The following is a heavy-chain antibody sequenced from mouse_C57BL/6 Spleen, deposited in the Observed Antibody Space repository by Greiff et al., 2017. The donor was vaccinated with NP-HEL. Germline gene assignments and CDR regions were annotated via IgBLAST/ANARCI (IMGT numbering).Heavy chain of an antibody. Sequence: EVHLVESGGGLVKPGGSLKLSCAASGFTFSDYGMHWVRQAPEEGLEWVAYISSGSSTIYYADTVKGRFTISRDNAKNTLFLQMTSLRSEDTAMYYCARGLGRDYWGQGTTLTVSS. CDR3: ARGLGRDY. CDR2: ISSGSSTI. J-gene: IGHJ2*01. CDR1: GFTFSDYG. D-gene: IGHD4-1*01. V-gene: IGHV5-17*01.